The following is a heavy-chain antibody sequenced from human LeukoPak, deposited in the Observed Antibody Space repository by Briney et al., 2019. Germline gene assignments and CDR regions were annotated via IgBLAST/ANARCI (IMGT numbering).Heavy chain of an antibody. CDR2: IYYSRST. D-gene: IGHD6-13*01. CDR3: ARGAAAFTTRWFDP. CDR1: GGSISNFY. Sequence: SETLSLTCSVSGGSISNFYWSWIRQPPGKGLEWIGYIYYSRSTNYNPSLKSRVTISVDTSKSQFSLRLSSVTAADTAVYYCARGAAAFTTRWFDPWGQGTLVTVSS. V-gene: IGHV4-59*08. J-gene: IGHJ5*02.